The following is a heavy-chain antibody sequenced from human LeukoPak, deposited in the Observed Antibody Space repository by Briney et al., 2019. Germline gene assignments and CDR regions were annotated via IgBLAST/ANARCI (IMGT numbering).Heavy chain of an antibody. D-gene: IGHD6-13*01. CDR3: ARGRSSSWYEPSDY. V-gene: IGHV1-3*01. Sequence: RASVKVPCKASGYTFTSYAMHWVRQAPGQRLEWMGWINAGIGNTKYSQKFQGRVTITRDTSASTAYMELSSLRSEDTAVYYCARGRSSSWYEPSDYWGRGTLVTVSS. CDR2: INAGIGNT. J-gene: IGHJ4*02. CDR1: GYTFTSYA.